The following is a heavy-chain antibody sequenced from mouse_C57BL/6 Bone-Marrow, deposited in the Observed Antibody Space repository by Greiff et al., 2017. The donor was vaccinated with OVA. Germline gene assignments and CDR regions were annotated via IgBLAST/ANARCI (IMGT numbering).Heavy chain of an antibody. Sequence: VKLQQPGAELVMPGASVKLSCKASGYTFTSYWMHWVKQRPGQGLEWIGEIDPSDSYTNYNQKFKGKSTLTVDKSSSTAYMQLSSLTSEDSAVDYCAREYDGYYWFAYWGQGTLVTVSA. D-gene: IGHD2-3*01. CDR1: GYTFTSYW. CDR3: AREYDGYYWFAY. J-gene: IGHJ3*01. CDR2: IDPSDSYT. V-gene: IGHV1-69*01.